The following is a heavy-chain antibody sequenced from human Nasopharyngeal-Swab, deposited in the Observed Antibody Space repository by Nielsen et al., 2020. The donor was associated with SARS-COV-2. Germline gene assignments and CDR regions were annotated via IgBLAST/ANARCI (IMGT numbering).Heavy chain of an antibody. CDR1: GYTFTSYY. CDR2: INPSGGST. CDR3: ARDRGEAANYYDSSGSFDY. Sequence: ASVKVSCKASGYTFTSYYMHWVRQAPGQGLEWMGIINPSGGSTSYAQKFQGRVTMTRDTSTSTVYMELSSLRSEDTAVYYCARDRGEAANYYDSSGSFDYWGQGTLVTVSP. D-gene: IGHD3-22*01. V-gene: IGHV1-46*01. J-gene: IGHJ4*02.